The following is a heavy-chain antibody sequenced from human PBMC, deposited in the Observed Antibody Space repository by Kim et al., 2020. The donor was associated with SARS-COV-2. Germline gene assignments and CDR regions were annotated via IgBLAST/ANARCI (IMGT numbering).Heavy chain of an antibody. CDR3: ARDHRSCSISTCYGEAIDY. CDR1: GYTFTNYA. V-gene: IGHV1-3*04. CDR2: INTGSGNT. D-gene: IGHD2-2*01. J-gene: IGHJ4*02. Sequence: ASVKVSCKSSGYTFTNYAIHWVRQAPGQRLEWMGWINTGSGNTKYSQIFQGRVAITRDTSANTAYTELSSLRSDDTAVYYCARDHRSCSISTCYGEAIDYWGQGTLVTVSS.